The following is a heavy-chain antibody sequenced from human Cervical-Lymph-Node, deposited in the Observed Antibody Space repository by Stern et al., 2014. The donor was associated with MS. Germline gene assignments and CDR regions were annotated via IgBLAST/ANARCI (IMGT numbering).Heavy chain of an antibody. CDR3: RAGSDDFDV. D-gene: IGHD6-13*01. V-gene: IGHV1-18*01. Sequence: QMQLVQSGAEVKKPGASVKVSCKASGYTFTEFAISWVRQAPGQGLEWMGWIGTRFGNTNHAQRFQGRLTMTTDTSANTVYMELRSLRSDDTAMYYCRAGSDDFDVWGQGTMVTVSS. CDR1: GYTFTEFA. J-gene: IGHJ3*01. CDR2: IGTRFGNT.